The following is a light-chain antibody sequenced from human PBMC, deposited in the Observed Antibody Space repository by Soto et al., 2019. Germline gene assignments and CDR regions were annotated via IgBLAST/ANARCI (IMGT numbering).Light chain of an antibody. CDR1: SSDVGNYKY. CDR2: EAT. V-gene: IGLV2-23*01. J-gene: IGLJ1*01. CDR3: CSYAGGGTSRV. Sequence: QSVLTQPASVSGSPGQSITISCTGTSSDVGNYKYVSWYQQHPGKAPKLRIFEATQRPSGVSHRFSGSRSGNTASLTISGLQAEDEADYYCCSYAGGGTSRVFGTGTKVTVL.